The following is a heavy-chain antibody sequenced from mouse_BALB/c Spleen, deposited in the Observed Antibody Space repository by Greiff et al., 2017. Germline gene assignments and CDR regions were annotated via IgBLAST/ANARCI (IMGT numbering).Heavy chain of an antibody. CDR1: GYTFTSYY. J-gene: IGHJ4*01. Sequence: QVQLQQPGAELVKPGASVKLSCKASGYTFTSYYMYWVKQRPGQGLEWIGGINPSNGGTNFNEKFKSKATLTVDKSSSTAYMQLSSLTSEVSAVYYCTRSSYDGYYDAMDYWGQGTSVTVPS. D-gene: IGHD2-3*01. CDR2: INPSNGGT. V-gene: IGHV1S81*02. CDR3: TRSSYDGYYDAMDY.